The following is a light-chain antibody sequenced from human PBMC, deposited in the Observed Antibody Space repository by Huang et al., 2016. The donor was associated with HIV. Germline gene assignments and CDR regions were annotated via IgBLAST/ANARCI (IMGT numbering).Light chain of an antibody. Sequence: DIQMTQSPSSLSASVGDRVTITCQASQDIRNSLNWYQQKPGKAPKLLIYDASNLETGVPSRFSGSGSGTDFTFTISSLQPEDIATYYCQQYDNLPYTFGQGTKLEIK. J-gene: IGKJ2*01. CDR2: DAS. CDR1: QDIRNS. V-gene: IGKV1-33*01. CDR3: QQYDNLPYT.